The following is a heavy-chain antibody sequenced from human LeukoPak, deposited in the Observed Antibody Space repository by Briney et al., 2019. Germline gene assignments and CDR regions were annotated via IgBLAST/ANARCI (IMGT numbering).Heavy chain of an antibody. V-gene: IGHV4-34*01. CDR3: ASSDVWDIVVVVAAT. CDR2: INHSGST. J-gene: IGHJ5*02. D-gene: IGHD2-15*01. CDR1: GGSFSGYY. Sequence: SETLSLTCAVYGGSFSGYYWSWIRQPPGKGLEWIGEINHSGSTNYNPSLKSRVTISVDTSKNQFSLKLSSVTAEDTAVYYCASSDVWDIVVVVAATWGQGTLVTVSS.